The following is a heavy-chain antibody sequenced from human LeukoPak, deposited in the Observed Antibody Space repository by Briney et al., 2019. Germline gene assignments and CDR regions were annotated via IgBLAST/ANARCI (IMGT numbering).Heavy chain of an antibody. J-gene: IGHJ4*02. D-gene: IGHD3-10*01. CDR2: ISYHGSDK. V-gene: IGHV3-30*01. CDR1: GFTFSAYN. CDR3: AKARAGTYGEFFDY. Sequence: GGSLRLSCAASGFTFSAYNMHWVRQAPDKGLEWLAVISYHGSDKYYADSVKGRFTISRDNPKNTLYLEMISLRPEDTAIYYCAKARAGTYGEFFDYWGQGALVTVSS.